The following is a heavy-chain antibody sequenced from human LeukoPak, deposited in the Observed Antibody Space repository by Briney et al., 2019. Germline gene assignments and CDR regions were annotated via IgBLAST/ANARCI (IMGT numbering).Heavy chain of an antibody. CDR2: INHSGST. CDR3: ARAPGYCSGGSCYLLDY. V-gene: IGHV4-34*01. D-gene: IGHD2-15*01. J-gene: IGHJ4*02. CDR1: GGSFRGYY. Sequence: PSETLSLTCAVYGGSFRGYYWSWIRQPPGKGLEWIGEINHSGSTNYNPSLKSRVTISVDTSKNQFSLKLSSVTAADTAVYYCARAPGYCSGGSCYLLDYWGQGTLVTVSS.